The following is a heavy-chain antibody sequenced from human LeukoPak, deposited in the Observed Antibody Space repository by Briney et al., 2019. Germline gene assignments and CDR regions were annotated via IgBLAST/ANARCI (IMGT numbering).Heavy chain of an antibody. D-gene: IGHD3-9*01. CDR3: AKNPPRIRYFDWPKDY. J-gene: IGHJ4*02. CDR2: ISGSGGST. CDR1: GLTFSSYA. V-gene: IGHV3-23*01. Sequence: GGSLRLSCAASGLTFSSYAMSWVRQAPGKGLEWVSAISGSGGSTYYADSVKGRFTISRDNSKNTLYLQMNSLRAEDTAVYYCAKNPPRIRYFDWPKDYWGQGTLVTVSS.